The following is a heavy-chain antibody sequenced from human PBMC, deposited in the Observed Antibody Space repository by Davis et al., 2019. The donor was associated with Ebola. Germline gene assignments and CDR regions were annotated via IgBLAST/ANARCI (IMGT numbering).Heavy chain of an antibody. Sequence: SGPTLVKPTQTLTLTCTFSGFSLSTSGVGVGWIRQPPGKALEWLALIYWDDDKRYSPSLKSRLTITKDTSKNQVVLTVTNMDPVDTATYYCAHRRISMAGTPFGYWGQGTLVTVSS. J-gene: IGHJ4*02. CDR1: GFSLSTSGVG. CDR3: AHRRISMAGTPFGY. CDR2: IYWDDDK. D-gene: IGHD6-19*01. V-gene: IGHV2-5*02.